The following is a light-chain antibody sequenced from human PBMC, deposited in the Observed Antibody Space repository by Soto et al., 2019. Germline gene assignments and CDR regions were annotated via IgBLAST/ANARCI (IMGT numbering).Light chain of an antibody. Sequence: DIQMTQSPSSLSASVGDRVTITYRASQSISTYLNWYQQKPGKAPNLLIYAASTLQSGVPSRFSGSGSGTDFTLTINSLQPEDFATYYCQQSYSTPGTFGQGTKVEIK. V-gene: IGKV1-39*01. CDR1: QSISTY. CDR3: QQSYSTPGT. J-gene: IGKJ1*01. CDR2: AAS.